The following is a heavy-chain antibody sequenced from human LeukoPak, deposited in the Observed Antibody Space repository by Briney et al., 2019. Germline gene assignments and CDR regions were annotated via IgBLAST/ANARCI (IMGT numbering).Heavy chain of an antibody. Sequence: GGSLRLSCAASGFTVSSNYMSRVRQAPGKGLEWVSVIYSGGSTYYADSVKGRFTISRDNAKNSLYLQMNSLRAEDMALYYCAKAGYNWNDLDYWGQGTLVTVSS. V-gene: IGHV3-53*05. CDR1: GFTVSSNY. J-gene: IGHJ4*02. D-gene: IGHD1-20*01. CDR2: IYSGGST. CDR3: AKAGYNWNDLDY.